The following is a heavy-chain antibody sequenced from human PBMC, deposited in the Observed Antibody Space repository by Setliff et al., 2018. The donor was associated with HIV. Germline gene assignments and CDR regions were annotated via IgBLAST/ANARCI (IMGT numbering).Heavy chain of an antibody. CDR3: ARGWEGGMDY. CDR2: INPSGGST. D-gene: IGHD1-26*01. Sequence: ASVKVSCKASGYTFTRYFMHCVRQAPGQGLEWLGMINPSGGSTWYAQKFQGRVTMTGDTSTNTLYMELSSLRSEDTAVYYFARGWEGGMDYWGQGTLVTVAS. V-gene: IGHV1-46*01. J-gene: IGHJ4*02. CDR1: GYTFTRYF.